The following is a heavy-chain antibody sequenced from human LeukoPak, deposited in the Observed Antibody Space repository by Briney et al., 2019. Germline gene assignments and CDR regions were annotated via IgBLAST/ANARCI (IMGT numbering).Heavy chain of an antibody. CDR1: GFTFSTNA. V-gene: IGHV3-23*01. D-gene: IGHD5-24*01. CDR2: ISSGDNT. J-gene: IGHJ4*02. Sequence: LPGGSLRLSCAASGFTFSTNAMSWVRQAPGKGLEWVSGISSGDNTYYVDSVKGRFTISRDNSKNTLFLQMNSLRAEDTAVYYCAKDFEGRLQPLDYWGQGTLVTVSS. CDR3: AKDFEGRLQPLDY.